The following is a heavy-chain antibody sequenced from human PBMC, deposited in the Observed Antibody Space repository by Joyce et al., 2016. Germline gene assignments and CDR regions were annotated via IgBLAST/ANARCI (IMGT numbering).Heavy chain of an antibody. CDR2: TYIGSIT. CDR1: GFSVSRDY. V-gene: IGHV3-66*01. CDR3: ARGTMATSPGDS. Sequence: EVQLVESGGGMVQPGWSLRLSCAASGFSVSRDYIMWVRQAPGQGLEWVARTYIGSITSYADSVKDRFRISRDNSKNTMYLQMIGLTAEDTAVYYCARGTMATSPGDSWGQGTLVIVSS. J-gene: IGHJ4*02. D-gene: IGHD4/OR15-4a*01.